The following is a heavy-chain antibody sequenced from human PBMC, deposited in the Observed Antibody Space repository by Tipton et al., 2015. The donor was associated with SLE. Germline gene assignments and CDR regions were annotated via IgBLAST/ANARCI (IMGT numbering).Heavy chain of an antibody. D-gene: IGHD1-14*01. CDR1: GGAISTFY. V-gene: IGHV4-4*07. CDR2: IHSSGST. J-gene: IGHJ4*02. Sequence: TLSLTCTVSGGAISTFYWSWIRQPAGKGLEWIGQIHSSGSTSYNPSLKSRVSISLDTSKNQFSLKLKSVTTADTAVYYCARDVPGTSAHDYWGQGTLVTVSS. CDR3: ARDVPGTSAHDY.